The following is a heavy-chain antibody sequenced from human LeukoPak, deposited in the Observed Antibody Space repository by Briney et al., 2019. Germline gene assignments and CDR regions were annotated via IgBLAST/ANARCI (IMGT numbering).Heavy chain of an antibody. V-gene: IGHV4-59*11. CDR3: ALYDILTGYLDY. Sequence: SETLSLTCTVPGGSISSHYWSWIRQPPGKGLEWIGYIYYSGSTNYNPSLKSRVTISVDTSKNQFSLKLSSVTAADTAVYYCALYDILTGYLDYWGQGTLVTVSS. J-gene: IGHJ4*02. D-gene: IGHD3-9*01. CDR1: GGSISSHY. CDR2: IYYSGST.